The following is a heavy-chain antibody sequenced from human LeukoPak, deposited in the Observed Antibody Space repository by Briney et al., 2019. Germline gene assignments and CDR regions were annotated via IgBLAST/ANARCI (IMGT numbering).Heavy chain of an antibody. Sequence: SETLSLTCTVSGGSISSGGYYWSWIRQHPGKGLEWIGYIYYSGSTYYNPSLKSRVTISVDTSKNQFSLKLSSVPAADTAVYYCARFPPPYYYDSSGYFDYWGQGTLVTVSS. CDR1: GGSISSGGYY. V-gene: IGHV4-31*03. CDR3: ARFPPPYYYDSSGYFDY. J-gene: IGHJ4*02. D-gene: IGHD3-22*01. CDR2: IYYSGST.